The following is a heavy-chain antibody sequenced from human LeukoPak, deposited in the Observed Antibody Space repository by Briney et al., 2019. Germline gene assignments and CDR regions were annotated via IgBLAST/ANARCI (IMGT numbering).Heavy chain of an antibody. CDR3: ARIGGIQLWPAVDY. Sequence: SETLSLTCTVSRGSISSYYWSWIRQPPGKGLEWIGYIYYSGSTNYNPSLKSRVTISVDTSKNQFSLKLSSVTAADTAVYYCARIGGIQLWPAVDYWGQGTLVTVSS. J-gene: IGHJ4*02. CDR1: RGSISSYY. D-gene: IGHD5-18*01. V-gene: IGHV4-59*01. CDR2: IYYSGST.